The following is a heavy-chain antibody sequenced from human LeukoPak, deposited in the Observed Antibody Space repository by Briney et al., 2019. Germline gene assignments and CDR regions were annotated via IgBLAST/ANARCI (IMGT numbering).Heavy chain of an antibody. V-gene: IGHV3-33*01. CDR1: GFTFNHYG. D-gene: IGHD4-11*01. CDR3: ARDAQRGFDYSNSLRY. J-gene: IGHJ4*02. Sequence: GGSLTLSCAATGFTFNHYGMHWVRQAPGKGLEWVAVIWSDGTNRYYTGSVKGRFTISRVDSRNTVYLQMNTLRPEDTGMYYCARDAQRGFDYSNSLRYWGQGTPVTVST. CDR2: IWSDGTNR.